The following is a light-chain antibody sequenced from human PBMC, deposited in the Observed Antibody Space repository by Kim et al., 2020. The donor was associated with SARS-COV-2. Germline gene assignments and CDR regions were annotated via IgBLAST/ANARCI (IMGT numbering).Light chain of an antibody. V-gene: IGLV7-46*01. J-gene: IGLJ3*02. CDR1: TGAVTSGHY. CDR3: LFTYGGGRV. CDR2: DTG. Sequence: PGGTVTLTCGSTTGAVTSGHYPYWFQQKPGQVPKTLIYDTGNKHSWTPARFSGSLLGGKAALTLSGAQPEDEAEYYSLFTYGGGRVFGGGTQLTVL.